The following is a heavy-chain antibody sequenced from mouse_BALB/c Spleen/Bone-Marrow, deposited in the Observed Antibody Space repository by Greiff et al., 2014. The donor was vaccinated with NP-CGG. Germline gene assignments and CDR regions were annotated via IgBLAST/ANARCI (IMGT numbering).Heavy chain of an antibody. CDR1: GYAFTNYL. V-gene: IGHV1-54*01. Sequence: QVQLQQSGAELVRPGTAVNVSCKASGYAFTNYLIDWVKQRPGQGLEWIGVINPGGGGANYNEKFKGKATLTADKSSSTAYMQLSSLTSDDSAVYFCARFGRYYFDYWGQGTTLTVSS. CDR2: INPGGGGA. CDR3: ARFGRYYFDY. J-gene: IGHJ2*01.